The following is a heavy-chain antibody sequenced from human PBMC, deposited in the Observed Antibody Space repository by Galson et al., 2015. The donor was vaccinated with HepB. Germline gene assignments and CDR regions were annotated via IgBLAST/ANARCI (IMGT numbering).Heavy chain of an antibody. CDR3: AKGVDISGYYYSNFDY. V-gene: IGHV3-23*01. CDR2: ISGSGGSA. CDR1: GFTFSTYA. J-gene: IGHJ4*02. D-gene: IGHD3-22*01. Sequence: SLRLSCEASGFTFSTYAMSWVRQAPGKGLEWVTIISGSGGSAYNSDFVKGRFTISRDNSKNTVFLQMDSLRADDTAVYFCAKGVDISGYYYSNFDYWSQGNLVTVSS.